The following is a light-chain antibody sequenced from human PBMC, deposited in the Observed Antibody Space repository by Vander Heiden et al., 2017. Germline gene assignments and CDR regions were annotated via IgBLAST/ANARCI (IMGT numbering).Light chain of an antibody. J-gene: IGLJ1*01. Sequence: QSALTQPAYVSGSPEQSITISCTGSSSDVGGYNYSSWFQHHPGKAPKLIIYEVSKRPCGGYIRFSGAKSVNTASLTISGLQAEDEADYYCSSDTIIRTSVFGSGTKVTVL. V-gene: IGLV2-14*01. CDR2: EVS. CDR3: SSDTIIRTSV. CDR1: SSDVGGYNY.